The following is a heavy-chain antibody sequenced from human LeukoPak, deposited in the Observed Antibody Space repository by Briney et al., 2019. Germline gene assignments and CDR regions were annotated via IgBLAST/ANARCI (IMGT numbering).Heavy chain of an antibody. CDR1: GFTFSSYE. V-gene: IGHV3-48*03. J-gene: IGHJ1*01. CDR3: ARSLDSEYFQH. CDR2: ISSSGSTI. Sequence: GGSLRLSCAASGFTFSSYEMNWVRQAPGKGLEWVSYISSSGSTIYYADSVKGRFTISRGNAKNSLYLQMNSLRAEDTAVYYCARSLDSEYFQHWGQGTLVTVSS.